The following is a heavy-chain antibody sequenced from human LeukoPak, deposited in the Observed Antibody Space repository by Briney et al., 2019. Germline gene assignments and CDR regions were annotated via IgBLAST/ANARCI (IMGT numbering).Heavy chain of an antibody. V-gene: IGHV3-30*02. J-gene: IGHJ4*02. D-gene: IGHD3-10*01. CDR3: ARDGYGSGFGDYFDY. Sequence: GGSLRLSCAASGFTFGSYGMHWVRQAPGKGLEWVAFIRHDGSNKYYADSVKGRFTISRDSAKSSLYLQMNSLRAEDTAVYYCARDGYGSGFGDYFDYWGQGTLVTVSS. CDR2: IRHDGSNK. CDR1: GFTFGSYG.